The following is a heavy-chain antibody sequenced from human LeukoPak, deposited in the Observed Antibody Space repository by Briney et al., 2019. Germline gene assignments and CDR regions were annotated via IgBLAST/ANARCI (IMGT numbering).Heavy chain of an antibody. CDR1: GDSISSYF. J-gene: IGHJ3*02. CDR3: ARTLGRNAFDI. V-gene: IGHV4-59*08. CDR2: IYYTGTT. Sequence: PSETLSLTCTVSGDSISSYFWSWIRQPPGKGLEWIGFIYYTGTTNYNPSLKSRITISLDTSKNQFSLKLSSVTAADTAVYYCARTLGRNAFDIWGQGTMVTVSS. D-gene: IGHD7-27*01.